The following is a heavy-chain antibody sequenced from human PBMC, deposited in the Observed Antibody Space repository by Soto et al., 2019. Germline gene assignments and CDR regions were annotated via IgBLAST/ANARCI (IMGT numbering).Heavy chain of an antibody. CDR1: GGSISSGGYY. CDR3: SKASGSHSPPTN. CDR2: IYYSGST. Sequence: PSETLSLTCTVSGGSISSGGYYWSWIRQHPGKGLEWIGYIYYSGSTYYNPSLKSRVTISVDTSKNQFSLYLQMSSLRAEDTALYYCSKASGSHSPPTNWGQGTLVTVSS. D-gene: IGHD3-10*01. V-gene: IGHV4-31*03. J-gene: IGHJ4*02.